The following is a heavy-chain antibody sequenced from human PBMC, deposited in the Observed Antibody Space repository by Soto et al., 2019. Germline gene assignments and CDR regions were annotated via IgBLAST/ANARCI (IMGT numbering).Heavy chain of an antibody. CDR1: GGSISSGDYY. V-gene: IGHV4-30-4*01. CDR3: ARGEYCSGGSCPHP. D-gene: IGHD2-15*01. CDR2: IYYSGST. J-gene: IGHJ5*02. Sequence: SETLSLTCTVSGGSISSGDYYWSWIRQPPGKGLEWIGYIYYSGSTYYNPSLKSRVTISVDTSKNQFSLKLSSVTAADTAVYYCARGEYCSGGSCPHPWGQGTLVTVSS.